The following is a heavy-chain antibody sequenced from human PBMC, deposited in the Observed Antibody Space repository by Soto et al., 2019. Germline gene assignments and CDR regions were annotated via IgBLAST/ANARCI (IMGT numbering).Heavy chain of an antibody. D-gene: IGHD3-3*01. J-gene: IGHJ6*02. CDR2: ISGSGGST. V-gene: IGHV3-23*01. CDR1: GFTFNSYA. CDR3: ATPEAYYDFWSGYPVHYTYGMDV. Sequence: GGSLRLSCAASGFTFNSYAMSWVRKAPGKGLEWVSAISGSGGSTYYADSVKCRFTISRDNSKNTLYLQMNSLRAEDTAVYYCATPEAYYDFWSGYPVHYTYGMDVWGQGTTVTVFS.